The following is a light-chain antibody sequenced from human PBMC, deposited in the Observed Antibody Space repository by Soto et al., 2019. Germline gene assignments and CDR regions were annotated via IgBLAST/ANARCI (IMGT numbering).Light chain of an antibody. CDR3: QSYDSSLSAYV. J-gene: IGLJ1*01. CDR1: SSYIGARYD. V-gene: IGLV1-40*01. Sequence: QSVLSQPASGAGVCAQRVALSFTGNSSYIGARYDVRWYQQLTGTAHKLLIYGNSNRPSGVPDRFSGSKSGTSASLAITGLQAEDEADYYCQSYDSSLSAYVFGTGTKVTVL. CDR2: GNS.